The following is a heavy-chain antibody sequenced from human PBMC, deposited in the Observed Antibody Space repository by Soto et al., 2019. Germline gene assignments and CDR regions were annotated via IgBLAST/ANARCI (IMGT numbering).Heavy chain of an antibody. CDR1: GFTFSGYG. J-gene: IGHJ4*02. D-gene: IGHD3-10*01. CDR3: ARYFLRGRFFDS. CDR2: ISHDGSDK. Sequence: PGGSLRLSCVASGFTFSGYGMHWVRQAPGKGLEWLAVISHDGSDKYYADSVRGRFTISRDNSENTLYLQMNSLRPEDTAVYYCARYFLRGRFFDSWGQGTLVTVSS. V-gene: IGHV3-30*03.